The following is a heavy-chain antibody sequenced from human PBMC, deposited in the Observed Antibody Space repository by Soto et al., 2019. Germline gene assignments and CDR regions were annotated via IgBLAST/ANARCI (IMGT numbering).Heavy chain of an antibody. Sequence: QVQLQESGPGVVKPSETLSLTCTVSGSSIGSFYWSWIRQPPGKGLEWIGYIYYNGMTYYNPSLKSRVTISVDTAKKQFSLNLDSVAAADTAVYFCASPRLGEFAAAHDSWGQGTPVSVSS. CDR2: IYYNGMT. CDR3: ASPRLGEFAAAHDS. D-gene: IGHD3-16*01. CDR1: GSSIGSFY. V-gene: IGHV4-59*01. J-gene: IGHJ4*02.